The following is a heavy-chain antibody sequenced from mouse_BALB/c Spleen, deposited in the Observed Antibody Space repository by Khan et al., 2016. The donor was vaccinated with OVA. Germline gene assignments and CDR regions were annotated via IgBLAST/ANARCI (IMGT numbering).Heavy chain of an antibody. Sequence: EVQLQESGPGLVKPSQSLSLTCTVTGYSITSDYAWNWIRQFPGNKLEWVGYISYSGRTSYNPSLQSRISIHRDTSKNQFLLQLSSVTTEDTATYYCARSVTITTVVATDFDYWGQGTTLTVST. CDR2: ISYSGRT. J-gene: IGHJ2*01. CDR3: ARSVTITTVVATDFDY. CDR1: GYSITSDYA. V-gene: IGHV3-2*02. D-gene: IGHD1-1*01.